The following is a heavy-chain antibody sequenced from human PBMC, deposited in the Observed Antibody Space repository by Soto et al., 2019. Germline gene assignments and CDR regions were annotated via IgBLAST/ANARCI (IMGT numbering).Heavy chain of an antibody. D-gene: IGHD3-22*01. CDR1: GGSISSYY. J-gene: IGHJ4*02. V-gene: IGHV4-59*01. CDR2: IYYSGST. CDR3: ASLTYYYDSSGNYFDY. Sequence: SETLSLTCTVSGGSISSYYWSWIRQPPGKGLEWIGYIYYSGSTNYNPSLKSRVTISVDTSKNQFSLKLSSVTAADTAVYYCASLTYYYDSSGNYFDYWGQGTLVTVSS.